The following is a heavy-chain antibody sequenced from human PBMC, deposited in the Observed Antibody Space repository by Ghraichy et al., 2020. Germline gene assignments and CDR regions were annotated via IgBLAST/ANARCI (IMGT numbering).Heavy chain of an antibody. CDR1: GFTFNNYA. Sequence: RGSLRLSCVASGFTFNNYAMNWVRQAPGKGLQWVSAISGSGGSTYHADSVAGRFTISRDNSKNTLYLQMNSLRAEDTALYYCAKDCMGIAARPKCQPYWGQGTLVTVSS. J-gene: IGHJ4*02. V-gene: IGHV3-23*01. D-gene: IGHD6-6*01. CDR2: ISGSGGST. CDR3: AKDCMGIAARPKCQPY.